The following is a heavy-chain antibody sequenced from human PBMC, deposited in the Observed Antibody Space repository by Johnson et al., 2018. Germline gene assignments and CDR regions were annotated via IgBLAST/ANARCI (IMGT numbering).Heavy chain of an antibody. J-gene: IGHJ1*01. V-gene: IGHV1-69*01. CDR3: ARGLSYKTD. CDR2: IIPKFATA. D-gene: IGHD3-16*02. Sequence: VQLLEAGAEVKKPGSSVKVSCKASGGTFKSYAITWLRQAPGQGLEWMGGIIPKFATANYAQKFQDRVTITADESTGTAYMGLSSLRSEDTAVYYCARGLSYKTDWGQGTRVTVSS. CDR1: GGTFKSYA.